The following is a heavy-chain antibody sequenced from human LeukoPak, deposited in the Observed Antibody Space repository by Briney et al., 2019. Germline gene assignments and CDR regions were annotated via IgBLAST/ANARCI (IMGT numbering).Heavy chain of an antibody. CDR2: INQDGSEK. V-gene: IGHV3-7*01. CDR3: ARDSGNYLDAFDI. Sequence: GGSLRLSCGASGFTFDDYWMSWVRQAPGQGLEWVANINQDGSEKYYLDSAKGRFTISRDNAKNSLYLQMNSLRAEGTAVYYCARDSGNYLDAFDIWGQGTMVSVSS. CDR1: GFTFDDYW. J-gene: IGHJ3*02. D-gene: IGHD1-7*01.